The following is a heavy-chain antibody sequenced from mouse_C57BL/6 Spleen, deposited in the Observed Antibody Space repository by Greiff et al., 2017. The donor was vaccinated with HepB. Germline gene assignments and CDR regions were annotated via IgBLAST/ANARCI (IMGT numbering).Heavy chain of an antibody. CDR3: ARGGDSAVVATDY. Sequence: VQRVESGAELARPGASVKLSCKASGYTFTSYGISWVKQRTGQGLEWIGEIYPRSGNTYYNEKFKGKATLTADKSSSTAYMELRSLTSEDSAVYFCARGGDSAVVATDYWGQGTTLTVSS. J-gene: IGHJ2*01. D-gene: IGHD1-1*01. CDR1: GYTFTSYG. CDR2: IYPRSGNT. V-gene: IGHV1-81*01.